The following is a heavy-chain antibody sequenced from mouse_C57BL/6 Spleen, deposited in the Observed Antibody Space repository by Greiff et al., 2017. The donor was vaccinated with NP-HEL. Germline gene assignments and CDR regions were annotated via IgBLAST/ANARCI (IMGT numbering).Heavy chain of an antibody. D-gene: IGHD1-1*01. CDR1: GFNIKDDY. CDR3: THYYGSSGNAMDY. Sequence: EVQLQQSGAELVRPGASVKLSCTASGFNIKDDYMHWVKQRPEQGLEWIGWIDPENGDTEYASKFQGKATITADTSSNTAYLQRSSLTSEDTAVYYCTHYYGSSGNAMDYWGQGTSVTVSS. J-gene: IGHJ4*01. CDR2: IDPENGDT. V-gene: IGHV14-4*01.